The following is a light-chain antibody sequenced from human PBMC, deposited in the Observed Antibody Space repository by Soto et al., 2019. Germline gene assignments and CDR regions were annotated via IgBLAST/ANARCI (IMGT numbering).Light chain of an antibody. Sequence: EIVLTQSPDTLSLSPRQRATLSCRASQSVRSDYFAWYQQKPGQAPRVMIFGVSTRATGVPDRFSGSGSGTDFTLTISRLEPEDFALYYCQQYGNSPLTFGGGTKVEIK. CDR2: GVS. CDR1: QSVRSDY. J-gene: IGKJ4*01. CDR3: QQYGNSPLT. V-gene: IGKV3-20*01.